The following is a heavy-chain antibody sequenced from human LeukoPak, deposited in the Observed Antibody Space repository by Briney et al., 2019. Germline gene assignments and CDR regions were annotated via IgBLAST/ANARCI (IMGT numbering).Heavy chain of an antibody. V-gene: IGHV4-34*01. J-gene: IGHJ4*02. CDR3: ARGLEKGVDY. CDR2: INHSGST. CDR1: GGTFSGYY. Sequence: AESLSLTCAVYGGTFSGYYWSWIRQPPGKGLEWIGEINHSGSTNYNPSLKSRVTISVDTSKNQFSLKLSSVTAADTAVYYCARGLEKGVDYWGQGTLVSV. D-gene: IGHD3-16*01.